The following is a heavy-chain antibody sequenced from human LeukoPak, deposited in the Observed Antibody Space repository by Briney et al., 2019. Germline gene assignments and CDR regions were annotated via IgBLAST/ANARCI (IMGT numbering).Heavy chain of an antibody. V-gene: IGHV4-28*01. CDR2: IYYSGGT. D-gene: IGHD6-19*01. J-gene: IGHJ3*02. CDR3: ARILSSGWTGGAFDI. Sequence: SDTLPLTCAVSGYSISSSNWWGWIRQSPGKGLEWIGYIYYSGGTYYNPSLKSRVTMSVDTSKNQFSLKLNSVTAVDTAVYYCARILSSGWTGGAFDIWGQGTMVIVSS. CDR1: GYSISSSNW.